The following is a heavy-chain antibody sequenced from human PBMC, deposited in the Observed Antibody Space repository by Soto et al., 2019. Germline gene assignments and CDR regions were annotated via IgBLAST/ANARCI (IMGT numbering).Heavy chain of an antibody. V-gene: IGHV1-69*08. CDR3: ARDGSSTSCYADYYYGMDV. Sequence: QVQLVQSGAEVKKPGSSVKVSCKASGGTFSSYTISWVRQAPGQGLEWMGRIIPILGIANYAQKFQGRVTITADKSTSTAYMELSSLRSEDTAVYYCARDGSSTSCYADYYYGMDVWGQGTTVTVSS. CDR1: GGTFSSYT. J-gene: IGHJ6*02. CDR2: IIPILGIA. D-gene: IGHD2-2*01.